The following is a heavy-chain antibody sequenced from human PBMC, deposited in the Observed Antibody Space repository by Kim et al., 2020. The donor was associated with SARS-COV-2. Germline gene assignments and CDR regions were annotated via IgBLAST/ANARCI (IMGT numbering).Heavy chain of an antibody. CDR3: AKFDKGNTLGWLPLDY. D-gene: IGHD3-10*01. V-gene: IGHV3-23*01. Sequence: DAVKGRFNNSRDNSKNTLYLQMNSLGAEETAIYYCAKFDKGNTLGWLPLDYWGQGTLVTVSS. J-gene: IGHJ4*02.